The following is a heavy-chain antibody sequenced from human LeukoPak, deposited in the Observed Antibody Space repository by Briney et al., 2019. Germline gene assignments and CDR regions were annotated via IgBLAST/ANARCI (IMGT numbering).Heavy chain of an antibody. Sequence: GGSLRLSCAASGFTFNSFAMAWVRQAPGKGLECVSAISDNGDRTFYGDSVKGRFTISRDNSKNTLYLQMNSLRAEDTAVYYCARDHSRGSAPQGYWGQGTLVTVSS. D-gene: IGHD2-15*01. CDR2: ISDNGDRT. J-gene: IGHJ4*02. CDR1: GFTFNSFA. CDR3: ARDHSRGSAPQGY. V-gene: IGHV3-23*01.